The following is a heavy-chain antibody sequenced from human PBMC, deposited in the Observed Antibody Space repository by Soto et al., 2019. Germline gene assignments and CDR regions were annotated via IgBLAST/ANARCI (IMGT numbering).Heavy chain of an antibody. CDR2: INAGNGNT. CDR1: GYTFTSYA. Sequence: QVQLVQSGAEVKKPGASVKVSRKASGYTFTSYAMHWVRQAPGQRLEWMGWINAGNGNTKYSQKFQGRVTITRDTSASTAYMELSSLRSEDTAVYYCASGQWLGGDYWGQGTLVTVSS. D-gene: IGHD6-19*01. J-gene: IGHJ4*02. V-gene: IGHV1-3*01. CDR3: ASGQWLGGDY.